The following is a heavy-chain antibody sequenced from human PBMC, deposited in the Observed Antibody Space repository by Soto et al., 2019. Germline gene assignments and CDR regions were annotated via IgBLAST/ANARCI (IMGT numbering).Heavy chain of an antibody. CDR2: INHSGST. CDR3: ARGPYYGGKQRPLYYYYGRDV. Sequence: ASETLSLTCAVYGGSFSGYYWSWIRQPPGKGLEWIGEINHSGSTNYNPSLKSRVTISVDTSKNQFSLKLSSVTAADTAVYYCARGPYYGGKQRPLYYYYGRDVWGHGTTVT. J-gene: IGHJ6*02. V-gene: IGHV4-34*01. CDR1: GGSFSGYY. D-gene: IGHD4-17*01.